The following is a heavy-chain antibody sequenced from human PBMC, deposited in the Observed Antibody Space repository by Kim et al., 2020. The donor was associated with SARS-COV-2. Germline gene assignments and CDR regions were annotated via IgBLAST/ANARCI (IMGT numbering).Heavy chain of an antibody. CDR2: ISSSGDTT. D-gene: IGHD1-1*01. CDR3: ATQRSMEPRG. CDR1: GINFKNYA. Sequence: GGSLRLSCAASGINFKNYAMTWVRQAPGKGLQWVSSISSSGDTTYYADSVMGRFTISRDNSKTTLNLQMNSPRLEDTALYYCATQRSMEPRGGGGGILVT. V-gene: IGHV3-23*01. J-gene: IGHJ4*02.